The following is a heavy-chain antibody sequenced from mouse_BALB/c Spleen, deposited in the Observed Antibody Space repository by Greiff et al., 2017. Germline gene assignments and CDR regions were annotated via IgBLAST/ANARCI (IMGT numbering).Heavy chain of an antibody. CDR1: GYTFTDYE. Sequence: VQLQQSGAELVRPGASVTLSCKASGYTFTDYEMHWVKQTPVHGLEWIGAIDPETGGTAYNQKFKGKATLTADKSSSTAYMELRSLTSEDSAVYYCTYRYDVDYAMDYWGQGASVAVAS. D-gene: IGHD2-14*01. CDR3: TYRYDVDYAMDY. J-gene: IGHJ4*01. V-gene: IGHV1-15*01. CDR2: IDPETGGT.